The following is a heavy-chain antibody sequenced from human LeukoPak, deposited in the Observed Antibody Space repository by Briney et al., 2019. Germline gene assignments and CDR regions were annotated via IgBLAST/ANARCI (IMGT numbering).Heavy chain of an antibody. D-gene: IGHD6-13*01. CDR1: GGSFSGYY. J-gene: IGHJ4*02. Sequence: SETLSLTCAVYGGSFSGYYWSWIRQPPGKGLEWIGEINHSGSTNYNPSLKSRVTISVDTSKNQFSLKLSSVTAADTAVYYCASLSPSSWCHYWGQGTLVTVSS. CDR2: INHSGST. V-gene: IGHV4-34*01. CDR3: ASLSPSSWCHY.